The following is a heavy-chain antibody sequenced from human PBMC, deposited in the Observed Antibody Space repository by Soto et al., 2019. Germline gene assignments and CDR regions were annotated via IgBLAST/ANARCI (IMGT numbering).Heavy chain of an antibody. J-gene: IGHJ6*02. CDR1: GGSFSGYY. CDR2: INHSGST. Sequence: QVQLQQWGAGLLKPSETLSLTCAVYGGSFSGYYWTWIRQPPGKGLEWIGEINHSGSTNYNPSLKSRVTISVDTSKNQFSLKLSSVTAADTAVYYCARLPRGYTYGMDVWGQVTTVTVSS. CDR3: ARLPRGYTYGMDV. D-gene: IGHD1-1*01. V-gene: IGHV4-34*01.